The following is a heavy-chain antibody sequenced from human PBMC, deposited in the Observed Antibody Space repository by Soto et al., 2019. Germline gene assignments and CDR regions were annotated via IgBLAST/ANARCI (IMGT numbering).Heavy chain of an antibody. CDR1: GGTFSSYA. J-gene: IGHJ4*02. D-gene: IGHD6-19*01. CDR3: ARGMGLRAVAGSVLDY. Sequence: QVQLVQPGAEVKKPGSSVKVSCKASGGTFSSYAISGVRQAPGQGLEWMGGIIPIFGTANYAQKFQGRVTITADESTSTAYMELSSLRSEDTAVYYCARGMGLRAVAGSVLDYWGQGTLVTVSS. CDR2: IIPIFGTA. V-gene: IGHV1-69*01.